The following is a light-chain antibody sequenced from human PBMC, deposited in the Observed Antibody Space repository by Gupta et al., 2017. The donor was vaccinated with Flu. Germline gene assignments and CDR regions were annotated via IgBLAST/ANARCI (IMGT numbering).Light chain of an antibody. CDR2: EAS. CDR1: QDISNY. CDR3: RQYETRPPYT. J-gene: IGKJ2*01. Sequence: SSLYASVGDRLTSTCQASQDISNYINWYKQKPGKAPDLLIREASHWQTGVPSRFSGTGSGKEXTFTISXRQQEDFAPYYCRQYETRPPYTFGXGT. V-gene: IGKV1-33*01.